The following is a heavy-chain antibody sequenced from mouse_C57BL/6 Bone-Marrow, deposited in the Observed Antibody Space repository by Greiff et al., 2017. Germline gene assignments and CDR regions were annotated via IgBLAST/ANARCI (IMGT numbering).Heavy chain of an antibody. CDR3: ARDARGVPYAMDY. D-gene: IGHD5-1*01. CDR2: SRNKANDYTT. J-gene: IGHJ4*01. CDR1: GFTFSDFY. V-gene: IGHV7-1*01. Sequence: EVKVVESGGGLVQSGRSLRLSCATSGFTFSDFYMEWVRQAPGKGLEWIAASRNKANDYTTEYSASVKGRFIVSRDTSQSILYLQMNALRAEDTAIYYCARDARGVPYAMDYWGQGTSVTVSS.